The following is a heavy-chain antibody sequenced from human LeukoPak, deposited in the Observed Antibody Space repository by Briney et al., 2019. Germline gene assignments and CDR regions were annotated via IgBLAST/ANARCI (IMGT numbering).Heavy chain of an antibody. J-gene: IGHJ4*02. V-gene: IGHV3-49*04. CDR2: IRTETYGGTT. D-gene: IGHD6-19*01. Sequence: GGSLRLSCIASGFTFGDYAMNWVRQAPGKGLEWVGFIRTETYGGTTEYAASVKGRFTISRDDSKSIAYLQMNSLKTEDTAVYYCTGSVAGTWYYFDYWGQGTLVTVSS. CDR1: GFTFGDYA. CDR3: TGSVAGTWYYFDY.